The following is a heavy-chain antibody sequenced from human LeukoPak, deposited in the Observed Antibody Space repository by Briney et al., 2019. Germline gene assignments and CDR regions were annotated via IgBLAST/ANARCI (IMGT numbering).Heavy chain of an antibody. V-gene: IGHV1-2*02. D-gene: IGHD2-15*01. CDR2: INPNSGGT. CDR3: ARVPKLLPFDY. J-gene: IGHJ4*02. Sequence: GASVKVSCKASGYTFTSYGISWVRQAPRQGLEWMGWINPNSGGTNYAQKFQGRVTITRDTSISTAYMELSRLRSDDTAVYYCARVPKLLPFDYWGQGTLVTVSS. CDR1: GYTFTSYG.